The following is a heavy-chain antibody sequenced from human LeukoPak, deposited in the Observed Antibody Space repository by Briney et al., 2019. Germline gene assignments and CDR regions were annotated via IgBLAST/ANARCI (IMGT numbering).Heavy chain of an antibody. CDR1: GGSISSGGYS. Sequence: SETLSLTCAVSGGSISSGGYSWSWIRQPPGKGLEWIGYIYHSGSTYYNPSLKSRVTISVDRSKNQFSLKLSSVTAADTAVYYCARDYCSSTSCYFADYWGQGTLVTVSS. D-gene: IGHD2-2*01. J-gene: IGHJ4*02. V-gene: IGHV4-30-2*01. CDR2: IYHSGST. CDR3: ARDYCSSTSCYFADY.